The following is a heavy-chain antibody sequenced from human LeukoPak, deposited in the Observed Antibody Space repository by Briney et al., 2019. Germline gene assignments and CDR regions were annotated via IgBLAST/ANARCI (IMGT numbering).Heavy chain of an antibody. CDR3: ARDLLSEGNHLDY. Sequence: SETLSLTCTVSGGSISSGDYYWSWIRQPPGKGLEWIGYIYYSGSTYYNPSLKSRVTISVDTSKNQFSLKLSSVTAADTAVYYCARDLLSEGNHLDYWGQGTLVTVSS. CDR2: IYYSGST. J-gene: IGHJ4*02. V-gene: IGHV4-30-4*01. CDR1: GGSISSGDYY. D-gene: IGHD4-23*01.